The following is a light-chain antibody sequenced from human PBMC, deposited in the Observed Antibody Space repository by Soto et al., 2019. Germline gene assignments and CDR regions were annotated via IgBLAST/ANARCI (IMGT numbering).Light chain of an antibody. CDR3: SSYTSSSTLLYV. Sequence: QSALTQPASVSGSPGQSITISCTGTSSDVGGYNYVCWYQQHPGKAPKLMIYDVSNRPSGVSNRFSGSKSGNTASLTISGLQAEEDADYYCSSYTSSSTLLYVFGTGTKLTVL. V-gene: IGLV2-14*01. CDR1: SSDVGGYNY. CDR2: DVS. J-gene: IGLJ1*01.